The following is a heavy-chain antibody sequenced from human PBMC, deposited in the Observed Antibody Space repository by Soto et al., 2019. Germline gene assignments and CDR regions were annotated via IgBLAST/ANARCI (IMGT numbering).Heavy chain of an antibody. CDR1: GYTFTNYG. D-gene: IGHD3-3*01. Sequence: QLVQSGAEVKKPGASVKVSCKASGYTFTNYGITWVRQAPGQGLEWMGWISAYNGNTKSSQKLQGRVTMTADTSTTTAYMELRSLTSDVSAVSYGARDHFDFWRGEHDSWGQGTLVTVSS. J-gene: IGHJ4*02. V-gene: IGHV1-18*01. CDR2: ISAYNGNT. CDR3: ARDHFDFWRGEHDS.